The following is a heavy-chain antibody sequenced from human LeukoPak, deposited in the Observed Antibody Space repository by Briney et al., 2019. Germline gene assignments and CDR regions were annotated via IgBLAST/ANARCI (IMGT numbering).Heavy chain of an antibody. Sequence: PSGTLSLTCTVSGVSISSINWWSWVRQPPGKGLEWIGEILHNGSTTYNPSLKSRVTMAVDKSKNQFSLNLTSVTAADTAVYYCASWNYSGSDYWGQGTLVTVPS. V-gene: IGHV4-4*02. CDR3: ASWNYSGSDY. J-gene: IGHJ4*02. D-gene: IGHD1-26*01. CDR1: GVSISSINW. CDR2: ILHNGST.